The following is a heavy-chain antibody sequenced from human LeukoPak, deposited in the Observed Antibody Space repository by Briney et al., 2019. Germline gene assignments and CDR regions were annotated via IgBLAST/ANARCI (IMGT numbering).Heavy chain of an antibody. V-gene: IGHV4-34*01. Sequence: SSETLSLTCAVYGGSFSGYYWSWIRQPPGKGLGWIGEINHSGSTNYNPSLKSRVTISVDTSKNQFSLKLSSVTAADTAVYYCARCRSSGWYGYYFDYWGQGTLVTVSS. CDR1: GGSFSGYY. CDR2: INHSGST. D-gene: IGHD6-19*01. J-gene: IGHJ4*02. CDR3: ARCRSSGWYGYYFDY.